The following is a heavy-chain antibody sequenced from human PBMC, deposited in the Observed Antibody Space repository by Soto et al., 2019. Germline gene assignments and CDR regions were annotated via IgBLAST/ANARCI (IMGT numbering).Heavy chain of an antibody. CDR1: GGSFSGYY. CDR3: AREGSHYGSVKGGMDV. CDR2: INHSGST. Sequence: QVQLQQWGAGLLKPSETLSLTCAVYGGSFSGYYWSWIRQPPGKGLEWIGEINHSGSTNYNPSLKSRVTISVDTSKNQFSLKLSSVTAADTAVYYCAREGSHYGSVKGGMDVWGQGTTVTVSS. J-gene: IGHJ6*02. V-gene: IGHV4-34*01. D-gene: IGHD3-10*01.